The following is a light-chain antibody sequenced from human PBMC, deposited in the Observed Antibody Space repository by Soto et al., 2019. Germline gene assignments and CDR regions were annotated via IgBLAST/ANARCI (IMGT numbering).Light chain of an antibody. J-gene: IGKJ1*01. CDR1: QSIGSY. CDR3: QQSYSSPWT. Sequence: DIHMTQSPSSLSASIGDRITITFRASQSIGSYLNWYQHKPGRAPKFLIYAVSTLQSWVPSRFNGSGSGTDFTLTISSLQPEDFASYSCQQSYSSPWTFGQGTKVDIK. CDR2: AVS. V-gene: IGKV1-39*01.